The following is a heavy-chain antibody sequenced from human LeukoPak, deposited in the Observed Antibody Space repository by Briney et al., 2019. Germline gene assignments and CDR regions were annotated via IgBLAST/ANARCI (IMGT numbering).Heavy chain of an antibody. CDR3: ARGGYYDSSAMY. V-gene: IGHV4-59*01. CDR1: GGSISSYY. D-gene: IGHD3-22*01. CDR2: IYYSGST. Sequence: SETLSLTCTVSGGSISSYYWSWIRQPPGKGLEWIGYIYYSGSTNYNPSLKSRVTISVDTSKNQFSLKLSSVTAADTAVYYCARGGYYDSSAMYWGQGTLVTVSS. J-gene: IGHJ4*02.